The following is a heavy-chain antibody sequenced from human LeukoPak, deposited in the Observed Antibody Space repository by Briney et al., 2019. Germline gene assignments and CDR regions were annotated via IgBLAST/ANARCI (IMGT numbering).Heavy chain of an antibody. CDR2: IIPIFGIA. CDR3: AREATSGYYYDSSGYIDY. D-gene: IGHD3-22*01. CDR1: GGTFSSYA. V-gene: IGHV1-69*04. Sequence: ASVKVSCKASGGTFSSYAISWVRQAPGQGLEWMGRIIPIFGIANYAQKFQGRVTITADKSTSTAYMELSSLRSEDTAVYYCAREATSGYYYDSSGYIDYWGQGTLVTVSS. J-gene: IGHJ4*02.